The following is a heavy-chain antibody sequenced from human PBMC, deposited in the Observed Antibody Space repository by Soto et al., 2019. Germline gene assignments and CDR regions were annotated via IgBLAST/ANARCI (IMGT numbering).Heavy chain of an antibody. CDR1: GASISCYY. D-gene: IGHD2-21*02. J-gene: IGHJ3*02. V-gene: IGHV4-59*01. Sequence: PXGSLSLPSTVCGASISCYYWSWIRQPPGKGLEWIGYIYYSANTNYNPSLKSRVTIAIATSKNQFSLKLSSVTAADTAVYYCAGGGRKVVTHDAFDIWGQGTMVTVSS. CDR3: AGGGRKVVTHDAFDI. CDR2: IYYSANT.